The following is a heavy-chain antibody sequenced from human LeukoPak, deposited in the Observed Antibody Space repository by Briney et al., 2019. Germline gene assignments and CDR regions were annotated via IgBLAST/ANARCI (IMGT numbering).Heavy chain of an antibody. Sequence: GGSLRLSCAASGFTFSSYWMSWVRQAPGKGLEWVANIKQDGSEKYYADSVKGRFTISRDNSKNTLYLQMNSLRAEDTAVYYCASHSITIFGVVRKVDYWGQGTLVTVSS. D-gene: IGHD3-3*01. CDR1: GFTFSSYW. V-gene: IGHV3-7*01. J-gene: IGHJ4*02. CDR3: ASHSITIFGVVRKVDY. CDR2: IKQDGSEK.